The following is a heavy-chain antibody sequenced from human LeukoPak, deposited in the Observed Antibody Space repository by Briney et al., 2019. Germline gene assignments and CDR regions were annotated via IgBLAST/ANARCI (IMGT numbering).Heavy chain of an antibody. Sequence: ASVKVSCKAAGYTFTTYYMYCVRQAPGQRLEWMGIINPSGGSTSYAQKFQGRVTMTRDTSTTTVYMKLSSLRSEDTAVYYCARGVVAVATLKTIDYWGQGTLVTVSS. CDR3: ARGVVAVATLKTIDY. CDR2: INPSGGST. D-gene: IGHD2-15*01. CDR1: GYTFTTYY. J-gene: IGHJ4*02. V-gene: IGHV1-46*01.